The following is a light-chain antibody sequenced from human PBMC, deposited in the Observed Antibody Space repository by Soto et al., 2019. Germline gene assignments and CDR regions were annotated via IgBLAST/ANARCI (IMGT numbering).Light chain of an antibody. J-gene: IGKJ1*01. Sequence: EIVLTQSPANLSLSPGERATLSCRASQSVSSYLAWYQQKPGQAPRLLIYDASNRATGIPARFSGSGSGTDFTRTITSLEPEDFAVYYCQRRSNWPPWTFGQGTKVEIK. CDR3: QRRSNWPPWT. V-gene: IGKV3-11*01. CDR2: DAS. CDR1: QSVSSY.